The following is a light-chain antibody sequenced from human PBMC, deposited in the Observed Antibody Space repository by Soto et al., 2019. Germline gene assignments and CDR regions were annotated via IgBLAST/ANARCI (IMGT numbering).Light chain of an antibody. V-gene: IGKV3-11*01. CDR3: QPYNNWPLT. J-gene: IGKJ4*01. CDR1: QSVSSY. CDR2: DAS. Sequence: EIVLTQSPATLSLSPGERATLSCRASQSVSSYLAWYRQKPGQAPRLLIYDASNRATGIPARFSGSGSGTDFTLTISSLQSEDFAVYYCQPYNNWPLTFGGGTKVDIK.